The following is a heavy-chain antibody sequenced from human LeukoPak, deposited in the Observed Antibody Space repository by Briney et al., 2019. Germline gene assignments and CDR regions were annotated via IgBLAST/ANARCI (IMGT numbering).Heavy chain of an antibody. CDR3: ARLEEGSGYYYGLDY. V-gene: IGHV4-59*08. J-gene: IGHJ4*02. CDR2: IYYSGST. CDR1: GGSISSYY. Sequence: SETLSLTCTASGGSISSYYWSWIRQPPGKGPEWIGYIYYSGSTNYNPSLKSRVTISVDTSKNQFSLKLSSVTAADTAVYYCARLEEGSGYYYGLDYWGQGTLVTVSS. D-gene: IGHD3-22*01.